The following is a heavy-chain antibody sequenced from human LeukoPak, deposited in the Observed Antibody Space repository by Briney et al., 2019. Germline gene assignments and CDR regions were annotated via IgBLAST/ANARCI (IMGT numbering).Heavy chain of an antibody. CDR1: GFTLSSYA. Sequence: GGSLRLSCAASGFTLSSYAMSWVRQAPGKGLEWVSAISGSGGSTYYADSVKGRFTISRDNSKNTLYLQMNSLRAEDTAVYYCAKEKQRRRGYYYYYMDVWGKGTTVTVSS. J-gene: IGHJ6*03. V-gene: IGHV3-23*01. CDR2: ISGSGGST. D-gene: IGHD6-25*01. CDR3: AKEKQRRRGYYYYYMDV.